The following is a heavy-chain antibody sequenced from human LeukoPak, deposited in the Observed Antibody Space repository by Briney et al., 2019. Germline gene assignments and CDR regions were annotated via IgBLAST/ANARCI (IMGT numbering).Heavy chain of an antibody. Sequence: GGSLRLSCAASGFTFSSYSMNWVRQAPGKGLEWVSSISSSSSYIYYADSVKGRFAISRDNAKNSLYLQMNSLRAEDTAVYYCARDGSGWYGTAEYFQHWGQGTLVTVSS. D-gene: IGHD6-19*01. CDR3: ARDGSGWYGTAEYFQH. J-gene: IGHJ1*01. CDR1: GFTFSSYS. CDR2: ISSSSSYI. V-gene: IGHV3-21*01.